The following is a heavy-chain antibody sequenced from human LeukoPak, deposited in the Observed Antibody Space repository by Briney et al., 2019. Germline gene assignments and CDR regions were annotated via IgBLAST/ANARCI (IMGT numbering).Heavy chain of an antibody. CDR1: GFTFSSYA. V-gene: IGHV3-23*01. CDR2: ISGSGGTT. J-gene: IGHJ4*02. Sequence: GGSLRLSCAASGFTFSSYAMSWVRQAPGKGLEWVSAISGSGGTTYYADSVEGRFTISRDNSKNTLYLQMNSLRAEDTAVYYCAKDPRSYFDFWADWGQGTLVTVSS. D-gene: IGHD3-3*01. CDR3: AKDPRSYFDFWAD.